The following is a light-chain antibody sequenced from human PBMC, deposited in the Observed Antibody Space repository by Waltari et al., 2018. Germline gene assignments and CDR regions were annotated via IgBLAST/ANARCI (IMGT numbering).Light chain of an antibody. V-gene: IGKV3-15*01. J-gene: IGKJ2*01. CDR3: QQYNSWPPYT. CDR2: GAS. CDR1: QSVSSN. Sequence: EIVMTQSPATLSVSPGERATLSCRASQSVSSNLAWYQQKPGQAPRLLIDGASTRATGIAARFSGSESGTEFTLTISSLQSEDFAVYCCQQYNSWPPYTFGQGTKLEIK.